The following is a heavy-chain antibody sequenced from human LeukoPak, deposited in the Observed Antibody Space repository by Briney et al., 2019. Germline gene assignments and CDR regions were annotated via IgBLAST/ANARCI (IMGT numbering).Heavy chain of an antibody. CDR1: GGTFSSYA. D-gene: IGHD6-13*01. V-gene: IGHV1-69*04. Sequence: VASVKVSCKASGGTFSSYAISWVRQAPGQGLEWMGRIIPIPGIANYAQKFQGRVTITADKSTSTAYMELSSLRSEDTAVYYCARVPRYSSSWAFDYWGQGTLVTVSS. CDR3: ARVPRYSSSWAFDY. J-gene: IGHJ4*02. CDR2: IIPIPGIA.